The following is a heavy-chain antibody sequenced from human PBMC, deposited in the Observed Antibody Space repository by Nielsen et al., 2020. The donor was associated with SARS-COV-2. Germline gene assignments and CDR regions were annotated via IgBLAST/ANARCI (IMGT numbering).Heavy chain of an antibody. CDR3: ASLSSIGLPPGTLLQEHL. D-gene: IGHD2/OR15-2a*01. Sequence: GESLKISCAASGFTFDDYGMSWVRQAPGKGLEWVSGINWNGGSTGYADSVKGRFTISRDNAKNSLYLQMNSLRAEDTALYHCASLSSIGLPPGTLLQEHLWG. J-gene: IGHJ6*01. CDR1: GFTFDDYG. V-gene: IGHV3-20*01. CDR2: INWNGGST.